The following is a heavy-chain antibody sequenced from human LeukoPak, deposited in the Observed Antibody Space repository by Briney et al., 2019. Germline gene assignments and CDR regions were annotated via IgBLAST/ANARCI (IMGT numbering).Heavy chain of an antibody. J-gene: IGHJ4*02. V-gene: IGHV3-48*02. CDR3: ARGVAAAGRLVDY. CDR2: ISSSSSTI. Sequence: GGSLRLSCAASGFTFSSYNMNWARQAPGKGLEWVSYISSSSSTIYYADSVKGRFTISRDNAKNSLYLQMNSLRDEDTAVYYCARGVAAAGRLVDYWGQGTLVTVSS. CDR1: GFTFSSYN. D-gene: IGHD6-13*01.